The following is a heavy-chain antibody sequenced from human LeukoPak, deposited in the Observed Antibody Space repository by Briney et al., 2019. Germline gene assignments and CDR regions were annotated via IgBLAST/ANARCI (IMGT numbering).Heavy chain of an antibody. V-gene: IGHV4-34*01. Sequence: SETLSLTCDVSGGSTSGYFWSWIRQPPGKGPEWIGEINHSGSTKYIPSLKSRVTISVDTSKNQFSLKLSSVTAADTAVYYCASGAGYCSGGSCWDVGIDYWGQGTLVTVSS. CDR3: ASGAGYCSGGSCWDVGIDY. D-gene: IGHD2-15*01. CDR2: INHSGST. CDR1: GGSTSGYF. J-gene: IGHJ4*02.